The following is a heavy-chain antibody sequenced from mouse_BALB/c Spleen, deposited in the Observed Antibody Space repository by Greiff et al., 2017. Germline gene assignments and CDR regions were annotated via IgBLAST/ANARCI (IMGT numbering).Heavy chain of an antibody. CDR1: GYSLTGYG. CDR3: GRADDDYGYFDY. D-gene: IGHD2-13*01. J-gene: IGHJ2*01. Sequence: VQLQQSGPGLVTPSPTLSLTCTVSGYSLTGYGVNWVRQPPGKGLEWLGMIWGAGSTDYNSALKSRLTISKDNSKSQVFLKMHSLQTDDTSRYYCGRADDDYGYFDYWGQGTTVTVSS. CDR2: IWGAGST. V-gene: IGHV2-6-7*01.